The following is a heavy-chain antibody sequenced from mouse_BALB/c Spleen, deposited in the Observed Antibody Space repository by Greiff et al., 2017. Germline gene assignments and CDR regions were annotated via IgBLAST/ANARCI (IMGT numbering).Heavy chain of an antibody. V-gene: IGHV1-39*01. CDR2: IDPYYGGT. J-gene: IGHJ3*01. CDR1: GYSFTGYN. CDR3: AREDGYYPWFAY. Sequence: VHVKQSGPELEKPGASVKISCKASGYSFTGYNMNWVKQSNGKSLEWIGNIDPYYGGTSYNQKFKGKATLTVDKSSSTAYMQLKSLTSEDSAVYYCAREDGYYPWFAYWGQGTLVTVSA. D-gene: IGHD2-3*01.